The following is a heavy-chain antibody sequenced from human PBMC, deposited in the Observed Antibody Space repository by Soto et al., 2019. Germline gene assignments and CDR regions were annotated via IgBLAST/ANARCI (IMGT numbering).Heavy chain of an antibody. V-gene: IGHV3-21*01. CDR1: GFTFSSYS. CDR3: ARGQYCSGGSCYFPAP. Sequence: GGSLRLSCAASGFTFSSYSMNWVRQAPGKGLEWVSSISSSSSYIYYADSVKGRFTISRDNAKNSLYLQMNSLRAEDTAVYYCARGQYCSGGSCYFPAPWGQGTLVTVSS. D-gene: IGHD2-15*01. J-gene: IGHJ5*02. CDR2: ISSSSSYI.